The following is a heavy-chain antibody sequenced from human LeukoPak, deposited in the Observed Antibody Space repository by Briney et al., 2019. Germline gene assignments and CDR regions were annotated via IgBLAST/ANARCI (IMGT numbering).Heavy chain of an antibody. CDR2: MNPNSGNT. V-gene: IGHV1-8*01. J-gene: IGHJ3*02. CDR1: GYTFTSYD. Sequence: ASVKVSCKASGYTFTSYDINWVRQATGQGLEWMGWMNPNSGNTGYAQKFQGRVTMTRNTSISTAYMELSSLRSEDTAVYYCARALYCGGDCYGTAFDIWGQGTMVTVSS. CDR3: ARALYCGGDCYGTAFDI. D-gene: IGHD2-21*02.